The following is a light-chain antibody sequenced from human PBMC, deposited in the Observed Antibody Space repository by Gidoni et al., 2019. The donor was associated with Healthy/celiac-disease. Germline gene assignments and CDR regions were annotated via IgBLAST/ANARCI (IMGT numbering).Light chain of an antibody. CDR3: QQYGSSPRYT. Sequence: EIVLTQSPGTLSLSPGERATLSCRASQSVSSSYLACYQQKPGQAPSLLIYGASSRATGIPDRFSGSGSGTDFTLTISRLEPEDFAVYYCQQYGSSPRYTFGQGTKLEIK. J-gene: IGKJ2*01. CDR1: QSVSSSY. CDR2: GAS. V-gene: IGKV3-20*01.